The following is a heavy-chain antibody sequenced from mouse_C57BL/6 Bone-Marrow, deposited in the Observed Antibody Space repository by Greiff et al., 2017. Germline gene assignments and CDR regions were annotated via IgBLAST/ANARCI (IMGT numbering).Heavy chain of an antibody. J-gene: IGHJ3*01. Sequence: VQLQQSGAELVRPGASVTLSCKASGYTFTDYEMHWVKQTPVHGLEWIGAIDPETGGTAYNQKFKGKAILTADKSSSTAYMELCSLTSEDSAVYYCTRRTTVQFAYWGQGTLVTVSA. CDR1: GYTFTDYE. CDR3: TRRTTVQFAY. V-gene: IGHV1-15*01. CDR2: IDPETGGT. D-gene: IGHD1-1*01.